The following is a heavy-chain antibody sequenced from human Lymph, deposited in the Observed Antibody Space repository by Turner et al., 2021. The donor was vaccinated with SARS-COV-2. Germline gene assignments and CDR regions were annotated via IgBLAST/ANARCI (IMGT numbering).Heavy chain of an antibody. J-gene: IGHJ4*02. CDR3: ARDWRAGNY. D-gene: IGHD3-3*01. Sequence: EVQLVDSGGGLVQPGGSLRLSCAASGFTFSSYAMHWVRQAPGKGLEYVSAISSEGVSKYYANSVKGRFTISRDNSKNTLYLQMGSLRAEDMAVYYCARDWRAGNYWGQGTLVTVSS. CDR2: ISSEGVSK. V-gene: IGHV3-64*01. CDR1: GFTFSSYA.